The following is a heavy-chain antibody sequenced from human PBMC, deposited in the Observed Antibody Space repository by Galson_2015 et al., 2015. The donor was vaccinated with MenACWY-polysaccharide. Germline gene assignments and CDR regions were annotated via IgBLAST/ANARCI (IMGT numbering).Heavy chain of an antibody. CDR3: ARDSGIAGADDY. CDR1: GFTFSTYR. V-gene: IGHV3-48*02. J-gene: IGHJ4*02. CDR2: INGGSSTI. Sequence: SLRLSCAASGFTFSTYRMTWVRQAPGKGLEWVSYINGGSSTIYYADSVKGRFTISGDNAKNSLYLQMNSLRDDDTAVYYRARDSGIAGADDYWGQGTLVTVPS. D-gene: IGHD6-13*01.